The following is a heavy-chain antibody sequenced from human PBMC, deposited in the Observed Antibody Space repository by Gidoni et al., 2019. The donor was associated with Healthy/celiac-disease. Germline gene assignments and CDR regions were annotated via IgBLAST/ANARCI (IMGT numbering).Heavy chain of an antibody. J-gene: IGHJ4*02. Sequence: QVQLVESGGGVVQPGRSLRLSCAASGFTFSSYGMTWVRQPPGKGLEWVAVIWYDGSNKYYADSVKGRFTISRDNSKNTLYLQMNSLRAEDTAVYYCARERRGYFDYWGQGTLVTVSS. CDR3: ARERRGYFDY. CDR2: IWYDGSNK. D-gene: IGHD3-10*01. V-gene: IGHV3-33*01. CDR1: GFTFSSYG.